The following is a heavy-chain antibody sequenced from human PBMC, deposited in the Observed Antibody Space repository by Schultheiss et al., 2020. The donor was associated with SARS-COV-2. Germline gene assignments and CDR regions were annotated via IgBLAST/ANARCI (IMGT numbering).Heavy chain of an antibody. V-gene: IGHV3-33*08. Sequence: GGSLRLSCAASGFTFSSYGMHWVRQAPGKGLEWVAVKWYRGSQKYYADSVKGRFTISRDNSKNTLYLQMNSLRAEDTAVYYCAVAGKMEFDYWGQGTLVTVSS. CDR1: GFTFSSYG. CDR2: KWYRGSQK. J-gene: IGHJ4*02. D-gene: IGHD6-19*01. CDR3: AVAGKMEFDY.